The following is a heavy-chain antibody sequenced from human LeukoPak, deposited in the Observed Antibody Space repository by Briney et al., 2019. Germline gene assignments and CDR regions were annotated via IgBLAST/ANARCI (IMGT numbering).Heavy chain of an antibody. J-gene: IGHJ4*02. V-gene: IGHV3-30*18. CDR3: AKGLIGGTYSGALAN. Sequence: GRSLRLSCAASGFTFSSYGMHWVRQAPGKGLEWVAVISYDGSNKFYAESVKGRFTITRDNPKNTLYLQVDSLRAEDTAVYYCAKGLIGGTYSGALANWGQGTLVTVSS. CDR1: GFTFSSYG. CDR2: ISYDGSNK. D-gene: IGHD1-7*01.